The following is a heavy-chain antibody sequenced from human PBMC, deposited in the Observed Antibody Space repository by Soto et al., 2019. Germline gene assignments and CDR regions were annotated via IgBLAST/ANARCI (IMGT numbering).Heavy chain of an antibody. Sequence: LSQTLSLTCAISGDSVSSNSAAWNWIRQSPSRGLEWLGRTYYRSKWYNDYAVSVKSRITINPDTSKNQFSLQLNSVTPEDTAVYYCARVVHDYVWGSYRDYYYGMDVWGQGTTVTVSS. D-gene: IGHD3-16*02. CDR2: TYYRSKWYN. V-gene: IGHV6-1*01. CDR1: GDSVSSNSAA. J-gene: IGHJ6*02. CDR3: ARVVHDYVWGSYRDYYYGMDV.